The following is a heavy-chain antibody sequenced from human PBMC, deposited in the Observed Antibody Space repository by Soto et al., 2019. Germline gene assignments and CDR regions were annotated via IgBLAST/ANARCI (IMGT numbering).Heavy chain of an antibody. J-gene: IGHJ4*02. CDR1: GGSFSGYY. CDR3: ARGKRAVAQFDY. D-gene: IGHD6-19*01. Sequence: SETLSLTCAVYGGSFSGYYWSWIRQPPGKGLEWIGEINHSGSTNYNPSLKSRVTISVDTSKNQFSLKLSSVTAADTAVYYCARGKRAVAQFDYWGQGTLVTVSP. CDR2: INHSGST. V-gene: IGHV4-34*01.